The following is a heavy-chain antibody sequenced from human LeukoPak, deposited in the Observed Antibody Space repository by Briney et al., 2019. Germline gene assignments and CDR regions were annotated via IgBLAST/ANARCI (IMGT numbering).Heavy chain of an antibody. Sequence: GGSLRLSCAASGFTFDDYAMHWVRQAPGKGLEWVSGISWNSGSIGYADSVKGRFTISRDNAKNSLYLQMNSLRAEDTALYYCARYGITGRGDYGMDVWGQGTLVTVSS. V-gene: IGHV3-9*01. CDR1: GFTFDDYA. CDR2: ISWNSGSI. CDR3: ARYGITGRGDYGMDV. D-gene: IGHD1-20*01. J-gene: IGHJ6*02.